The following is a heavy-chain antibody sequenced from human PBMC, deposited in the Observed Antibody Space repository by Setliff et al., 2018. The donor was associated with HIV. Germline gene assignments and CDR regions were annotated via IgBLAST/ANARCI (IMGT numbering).Heavy chain of an antibody. J-gene: IGHJ5*02. CDR1: GGSITSGGYY. CDR3: ARGGNPYDSSGYYP. Sequence: SETLSLTCTVSGGSITSGGYYWSWIRHPPGKALEWIGYIDYSGSTDYSPSLKMRVTISGVMSQNQFPLKLSSVTAAYTAVYYFARGGNPYDSSGYYPWGQGTLVTVSS. CDR2: IDYSGST. V-gene: IGHV4-31*03. D-gene: IGHD3-22*01.